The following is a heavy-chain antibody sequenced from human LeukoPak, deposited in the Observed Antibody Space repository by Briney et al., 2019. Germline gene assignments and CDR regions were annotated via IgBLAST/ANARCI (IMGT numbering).Heavy chain of an antibody. Sequence: GGSLRLSCAASGFTFNYFSMNWVRQAPGKGLEWVSYISSSSSTIYYADSVKGRFTISRDNAKNSLYLQMSSLRAEDTAAYYCANDGDYVDYWGQGTLVTVSS. CDR1: GFTFNYFS. CDR2: ISSSSSTI. CDR3: ANDGDYVDY. D-gene: IGHD4-17*01. V-gene: IGHV3-48*04. J-gene: IGHJ4*02.